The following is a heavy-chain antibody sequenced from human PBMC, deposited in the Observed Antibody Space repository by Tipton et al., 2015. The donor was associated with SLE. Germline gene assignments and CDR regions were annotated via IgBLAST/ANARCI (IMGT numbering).Heavy chain of an antibody. CDR3: ARVNYAQVGEFDI. CDR1: GGSISSETYY. V-gene: IGHV4-31*03. CDR2: IYYTGNT. Sequence: TLSLTCTVSGGSISSETYYWSWIRQLPGKGLEWIGYIYYTGNTDYNPSLKSRVTISVDTSKNQFSLTLTSVTAADTAVYYCARVNYAQVGEFDIWGQGTLVTVSS. D-gene: IGHD2-2*01. J-gene: IGHJ4*02.